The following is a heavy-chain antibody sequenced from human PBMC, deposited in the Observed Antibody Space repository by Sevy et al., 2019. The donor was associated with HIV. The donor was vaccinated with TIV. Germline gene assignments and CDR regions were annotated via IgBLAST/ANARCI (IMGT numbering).Heavy chain of an antibody. V-gene: IGHV3-7*03. CDR2: IKEDGSDK. Sequence: GGSLRLSCAASGFTLSSFWMTWVRQAPGKGLEWVANIKEDGSDKNYLDSVKGRFTISRDNAKNSLYLQMNSLGAEDTAVYYCARDKNHYDRSVYYDAFDIWGQGTMVTVSS. J-gene: IGHJ3*02. CDR1: GFTLSSFW. CDR3: ARDKNHYDRSVYYDAFDI. D-gene: IGHD3-22*01.